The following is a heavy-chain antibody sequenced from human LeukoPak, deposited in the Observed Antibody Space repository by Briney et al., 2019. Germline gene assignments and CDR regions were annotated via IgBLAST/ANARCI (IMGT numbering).Heavy chain of an antibody. V-gene: IGHV3-48*03. J-gene: IGHJ4*02. CDR3: ARDNYGGAFDY. CDR2: ISSSGSTI. CDR1: GFTFSSYE. Sequence: GRSLRLSCAASGFTFSSYEMNWVRQAPGKGLEWVSYISSSGSTIYYADSVKGRFTISRDNAKNSLYLQMNSLRAEDTAVYYCARDNYGGAFDYWGQGTLVTVSS. D-gene: IGHD4-23*01.